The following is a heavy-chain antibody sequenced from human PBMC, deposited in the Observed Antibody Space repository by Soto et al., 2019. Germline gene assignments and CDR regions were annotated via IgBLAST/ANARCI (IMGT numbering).Heavy chain of an antibody. CDR1: GGSISSGGYY. V-gene: IGHV4-31*03. J-gene: IGHJ5*02. CDR2: IYYSGST. Sequence: SETLSLTCTVSGGSISSGGYYWSWIRQHPGKGLEWIGYIYYSGSTYYNPSLKSRVTISVDTSKNQFSLKLSSVTAADTAVYYCARDSRLDCSGGSCYSYWFDPWGQGTLVTVSS. D-gene: IGHD2-15*01. CDR3: ARDSRLDCSGGSCYSYWFDP.